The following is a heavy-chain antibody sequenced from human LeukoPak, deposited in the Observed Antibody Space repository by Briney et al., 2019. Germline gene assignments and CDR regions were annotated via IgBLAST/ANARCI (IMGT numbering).Heavy chain of an antibody. D-gene: IGHD4-17*01. J-gene: IGHJ4*02. V-gene: IGHV4-4*07. Sequence: SETLSLTCTVSGGSISSFYWTWIRQPAGKGLEWIGRIYSSGITYYNPSLKSRVTMSVDTSENQFSLKLSSVTAADTAVYYCARHSSMTTGYMANWGQGTLVTVSS. CDR1: GGSISSFY. CDR3: ARHSSMTTGYMAN. CDR2: IYSSGIT.